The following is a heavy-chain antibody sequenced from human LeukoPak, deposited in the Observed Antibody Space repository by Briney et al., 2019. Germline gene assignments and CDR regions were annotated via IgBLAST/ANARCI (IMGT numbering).Heavy chain of an antibody. CDR2: ISGSGGST. CDR3: AKLWFGESAHFDY. CDR1: GFTFSSYA. V-gene: IGHV3-23*01. D-gene: IGHD3-10*01. J-gene: IGHJ4*02. Sequence: GGSLRLSCAASGFTFSSYAMSWVRQAPGKGLEWVSAISGSGGSTYYADSVKGRFTMSRDNSKNTLHLQMNSLRAADTDVYYCAKLWFGESAHFDYWGQGTLVTVSA.